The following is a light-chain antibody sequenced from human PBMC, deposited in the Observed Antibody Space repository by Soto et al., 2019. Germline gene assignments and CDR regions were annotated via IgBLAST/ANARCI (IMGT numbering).Light chain of an antibody. CDR3: QQYNNWPPVL. V-gene: IGKV3-20*01. CDR2: GAS. Sequence: EIVLTQSPGTLSLSPGERATLSCRASQSVSSSYLAWYQQKPGQAPRLLIYGASSRATGIPDRFSGSGSGTDFTLTISRLEPEDFAVYYCQQYNNWPPVLFGGGTKVEIK. CDR1: QSVSSSY. J-gene: IGKJ4*01.